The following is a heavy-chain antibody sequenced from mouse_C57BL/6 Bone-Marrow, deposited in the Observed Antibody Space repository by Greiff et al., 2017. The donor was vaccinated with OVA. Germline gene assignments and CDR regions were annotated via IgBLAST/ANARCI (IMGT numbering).Heavy chain of an antibody. CDR3: ARIGDYGNGGAMDY. CDR1: GYSFTGYY. V-gene: IGHV1-42*01. D-gene: IGHD2-1*01. Sequence: EVQLQQSGPELVKPGASVKISCKASGYSFTGYYMNWVKQSPEKSLEWIGEINPSTGGTTYNQKFKAKATLTVDKSSSTAYMQLKSLTSEDSAVYYCARIGDYGNGGAMDYWGQGTSVTVSS. J-gene: IGHJ4*01. CDR2: INPSTGGT.